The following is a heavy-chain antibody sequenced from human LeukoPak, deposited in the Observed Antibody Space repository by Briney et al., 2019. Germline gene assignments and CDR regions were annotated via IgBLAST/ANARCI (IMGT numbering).Heavy chain of an antibody. CDR1: GGSISSGDYY. J-gene: IGHJ4*02. CDR3: ARHQSNGSYYLAFDY. CDR2: TYYSGNT. Sequence: PSETLSLTCTVSGGSISSGDYYWGWLRQPPGKGLEWIGTTYYSGNTYYSPSPKSRVTVSADTSKNQFSLRLSSVTASDTAVYYCARHQSNGSYYLAFDYWGQGTLVTVSS. V-gene: IGHV4-39*01. D-gene: IGHD1-26*01.